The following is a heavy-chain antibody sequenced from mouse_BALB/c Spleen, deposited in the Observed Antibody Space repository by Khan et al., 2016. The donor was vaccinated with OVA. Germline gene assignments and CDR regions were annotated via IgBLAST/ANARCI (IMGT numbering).Heavy chain of an antibody. Sequence: QVQLQQPGPELKKPGETVKISCTASGYTFTNYGMNWVKQAPGKGLKWMGWINTYTGEPTYADDFKGRFAFSLETSARHAYLQINNLKNEVTATYFCASGGYWYFDVWGAGTTVTGSS. CDR1: GYTFTNYG. CDR3: ASGGYWYFDV. CDR2: INTYTGEP. J-gene: IGHJ1*01. V-gene: IGHV9-3-1*01. D-gene: IGHD1-1*02.